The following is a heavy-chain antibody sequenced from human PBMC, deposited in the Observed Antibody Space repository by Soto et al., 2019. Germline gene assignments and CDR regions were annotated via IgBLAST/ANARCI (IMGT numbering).Heavy chain of an antibody. CDR2: ISYDGSNK. D-gene: IGHD5-12*01. Sequence: QVQLVESGGGVVQPGRSLRLSCAASGFTFSSYGMHWVRQAPGKGLEWVAVISYDGSNKYYADSVKGRFTISRDNSKNTLYLQMNSLRPEDTAVYYCAKAPYSGYEIDYWGQGTLVTVSS. CDR3: AKAPYSGYEIDY. V-gene: IGHV3-30*18. J-gene: IGHJ4*02. CDR1: GFTFSSYG.